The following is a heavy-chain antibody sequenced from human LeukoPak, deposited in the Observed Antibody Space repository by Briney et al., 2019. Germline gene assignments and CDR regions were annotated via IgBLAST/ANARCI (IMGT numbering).Heavy chain of an antibody. CDR2: IHYDGTT. V-gene: IGHV4-39*01. CDR1: GGSISSSGYY. CDR3: GRGTVTRYVDY. J-gene: IGHJ4*01. Sequence: PSETLSLTCTVSGGSISSSGYYWGWFRQPPGNGLEWIASIHYDGTTYYNPSLMSRVTISVDTSRNQFSLKLSSVTAADTSGYYCGRGTVTRYVDYWGHGTLVTVS. D-gene: IGHD4-17*01.